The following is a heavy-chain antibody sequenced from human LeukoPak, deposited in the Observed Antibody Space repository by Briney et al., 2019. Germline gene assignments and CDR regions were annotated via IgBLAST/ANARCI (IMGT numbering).Heavy chain of an antibody. CDR3: VTVNYYDFWSGPAAN. V-gene: IGHV4-38-2*01. J-gene: IGHJ4*02. CDR1: GGSFSGYY. CDR2: IYHSGST. Sequence: SSETLSLTCAVYGGSFSGYYWGWIRQPPGKGLEWIGSIYHSGSTYYNPSLKSRVTISVDTSKNQFSLKLSSVTAADTAVYYCVTVNYYDFWSGPAANWGQGTLVTVSS. D-gene: IGHD3-3*01.